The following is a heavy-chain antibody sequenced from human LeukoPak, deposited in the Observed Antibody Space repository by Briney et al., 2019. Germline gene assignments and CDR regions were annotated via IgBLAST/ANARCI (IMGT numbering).Heavy chain of an antibody. D-gene: IGHD2-15*01. CDR3: ANAAYCSGGRCYSVGPFDH. CDR2: ISGGGGST. J-gene: IGHJ4*02. Sequence: GGSLRLSCAASGFTFNNYAMSWVRQAPGQGLEWVSAISGGGGSTYYADSVKGRFTISRDNSKNTLYLQMNSLRAEDTAVYYCANAAYCSGGRCYSVGPFDHWGQGTLVTVSP. CDR1: GFTFNNYA. V-gene: IGHV3-23*01.